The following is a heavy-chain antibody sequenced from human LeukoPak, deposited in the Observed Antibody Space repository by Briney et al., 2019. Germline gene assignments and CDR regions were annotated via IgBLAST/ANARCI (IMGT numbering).Heavy chain of an antibody. D-gene: IGHD2/OR15-2a*01. CDR1: SGSIISNNDY. V-gene: IGHV4-39*07. Sequence: SETLSLTCSVSSGSIISNNDYWGWFRQPPGKGLEWIATIHYSRRTYYNPSLKSRGTMYGGTSQNQFFLRLSSLTAADTAVYYCARILARQFTSFSDSRPYTYYYMDVWGKGTTVTVSS. CDR2: IHYSRRT. CDR3: ARILARQFTSFSDSRPYTYYYMDV. J-gene: IGHJ6*03.